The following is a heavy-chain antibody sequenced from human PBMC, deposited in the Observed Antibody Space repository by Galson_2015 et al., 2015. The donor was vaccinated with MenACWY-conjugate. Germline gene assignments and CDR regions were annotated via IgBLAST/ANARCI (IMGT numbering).Heavy chain of an antibody. CDR3: ARSIAVAGSGWFDP. CDR2: IYYSGST. D-gene: IGHD6-19*01. V-gene: IGHV4-39*07. CDR1: GGSISSSSYY. J-gene: IGHJ5*02. Sequence: TLSLTCTVSGGSISSSSYYWGWIRQPPGKGLEWIGSIYYSGSTYYNPSLKSRVTISVDTSKNQFSLKLSSVTAADTAVYYCARSIAVAGSGWFDPWGQGTLVTVSS.